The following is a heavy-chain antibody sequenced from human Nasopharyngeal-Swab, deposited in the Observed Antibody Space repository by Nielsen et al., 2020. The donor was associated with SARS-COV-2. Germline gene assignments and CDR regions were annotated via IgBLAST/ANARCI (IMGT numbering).Heavy chain of an antibody. D-gene: IGHD3-10*02. CDR1: GYTFTGYY. CDR2: INPNSGGT. J-gene: IGHJ1*01. V-gene: IGHV1-2*06. CDR3: ATDLSGGPGQH. Sequence: ASVKVSCRASGYTFTGYYMHWVRQAPGQGLEWMGRINPNSGGTNYAQKFQGRVTMTRDTSISTAYMELSRLRSEDTAVYYCATDLSGGPGQHWGQGTLVTVSS.